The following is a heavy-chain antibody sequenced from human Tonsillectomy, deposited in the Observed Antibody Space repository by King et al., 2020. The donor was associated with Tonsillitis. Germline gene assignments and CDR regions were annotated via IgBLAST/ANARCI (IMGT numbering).Heavy chain of an antibody. J-gene: IGHJ6*02. Sequence: VQLVESGAEVKKPGSSVKVSCKASGGTFSSYSISWVRQAPGQGLEWMGGIIPIFGIANYAQKFQGRVTITADESTSTAYMELSSLRSEDTAVYYCASLRGSYSSGGMDVWGQGTTVTVSS. V-gene: IGHV1-69*01. CDR3: ASLRGSYSSGGMDV. CDR1: GGTFSSYS. D-gene: IGHD1-26*01. CDR2: IIPIFGIA.